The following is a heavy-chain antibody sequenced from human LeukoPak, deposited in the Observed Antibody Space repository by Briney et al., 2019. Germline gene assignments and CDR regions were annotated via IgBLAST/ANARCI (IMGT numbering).Heavy chain of an antibody. CDR3: ARDTLEGRDFWSGYYGY. J-gene: IGHJ4*02. Sequence: ASVKVSCKASGYTFTSYYMHWVRQAPGQGLEWMGIINPSGGSTSYAQKFQGRVTMARDMSTSTVYMELSSLRSEDTAVYYCARDTLEGRDFWSGYYGYWGQGTLVTVSS. V-gene: IGHV1-46*01. CDR2: INPSGGST. CDR1: GYTFTSYY. D-gene: IGHD3-3*01.